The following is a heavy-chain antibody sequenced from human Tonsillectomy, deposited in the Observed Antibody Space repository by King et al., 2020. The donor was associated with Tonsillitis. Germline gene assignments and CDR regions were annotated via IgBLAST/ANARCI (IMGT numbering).Heavy chain of an antibody. Sequence: QLVQSGAEVKKPGASVKVSCKASGYTFTGYYMHWVRQAPGQGLEWMGWIDPNSGGTNYAQKFQGRVTMTRDTSISTAYMEMSRLRSDDTAVYYCASRPHYYDSNGNYYYSYGMDVWGQGTTVTVSS. CDR3: ASRPHYYDSNGNYYYSYGMDV. D-gene: IGHD3-22*01. J-gene: IGHJ6*02. CDR1: GYTFTGYY. V-gene: IGHV1-2*02. CDR2: IDPNSGGT.